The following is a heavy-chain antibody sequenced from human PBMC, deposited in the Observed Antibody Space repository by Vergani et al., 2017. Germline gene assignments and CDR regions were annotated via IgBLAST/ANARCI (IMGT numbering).Heavy chain of an antibody. D-gene: IGHD2-15*01. V-gene: IGHV3-66*02. CDR2: IKSDGRT. Sequence: EVQLLESGGGLVQPGGSLRLSCAASGFTFIMHAMSWVRQAPGKGLEWVSVIKSDGRTSYAESVRGRFTISRDTSRNAVYLQMNILRVEDTGVYYCTRSECSGTTCYGHYFDLWGHGILVTVSS. CDR3: TRSECSGTTCYGHYFDL. J-gene: IGHJ4*01. CDR1: GFTFIMHA.